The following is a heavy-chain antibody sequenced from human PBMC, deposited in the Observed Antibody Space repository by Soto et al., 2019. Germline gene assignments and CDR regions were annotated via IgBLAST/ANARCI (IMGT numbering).Heavy chain of an antibody. D-gene: IGHD2-15*01. CDR2: IYDSGST. Sequence: QVQLQESGPGLVKPSETLSLTCSVSGGSISSYYWCWIRKPPGPGLEWIGFIYDSGSTNYNPSLKSRVTISVDTSKNQVSLKLSSVTAADTAVYYCASGYCGGGICLFQHWGQGTLVIVSS. CDR3: ASGYCGGGICLFQH. V-gene: IGHV4-59*12. J-gene: IGHJ1*01. CDR1: GGSISSYY.